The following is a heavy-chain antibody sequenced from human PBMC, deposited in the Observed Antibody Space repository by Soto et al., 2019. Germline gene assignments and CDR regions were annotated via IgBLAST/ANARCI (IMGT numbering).Heavy chain of an antibody. CDR1: GFTFSRYS. J-gene: IGHJ4*02. CDR3: ARESLYSGTYYVPDY. Sequence: EVQLVESGGGLVKPGGSLRLSCAASGFTFSRYSMNWVRQAPGKGLEWVASISSSSSYIYYADSVKGRFTISRDNAKNSLYLQMNSLRAEDTAVYYCARESLYSGTYYVPDYWGQGTLVTVSS. V-gene: IGHV3-21*06. D-gene: IGHD1-26*01. CDR2: ISSSSSYI.